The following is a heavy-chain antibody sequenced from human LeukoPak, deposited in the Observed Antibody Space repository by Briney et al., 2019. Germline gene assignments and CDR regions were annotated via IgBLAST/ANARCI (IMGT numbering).Heavy chain of an antibody. CDR2: MSSSDDGR. D-gene: IGHD2-15*01. J-gene: IGHJ4*02. V-gene: IGHV3-23*01. Sequence: SSETLSLTCAVYGGSFSGYYWSWIRQPPGKGLEWVSAMSSSDDGRYYAASVRGRFTISRDTSRSTLYLQMNSLRAEDAAVYYCAKAPVTSCRGAFCYPFDYWGQGTLVTVSS. CDR1: GGSFSGYY. CDR3: AKAPVTSCRGAFCYPFDY.